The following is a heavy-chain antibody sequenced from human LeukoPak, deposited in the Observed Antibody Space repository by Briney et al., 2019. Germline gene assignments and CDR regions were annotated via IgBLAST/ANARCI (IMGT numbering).Heavy chain of an antibody. D-gene: IGHD6-19*01. CDR1: GYTFTSYY. J-gene: IGHJ4*02. CDR3: ARDLDLYSGGVYYFDY. V-gene: IGHV1-46*01. CDR2: TNPSGGST. Sequence: GASVKVSCKASGYTFTSYYMHWVRQAPGQGLEWMGITNPSGGSTSYAQKFQGRVTMTRDTSTSTVYMELSSLRSEDTAVYYSARDLDLYSGGVYYFDYWGQGTLVTVSS.